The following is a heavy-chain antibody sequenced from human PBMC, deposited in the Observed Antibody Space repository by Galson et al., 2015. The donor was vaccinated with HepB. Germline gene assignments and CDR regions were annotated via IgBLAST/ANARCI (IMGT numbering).Heavy chain of an antibody. J-gene: IGHJ4*02. Sequence: SLRLSCAASGFSFTTYAMHWVRQPAGKGLQYVSAITSKGDTTYYADSVKGRFTISRDNSKNTLYPQMTSLTTEDTAVYYCVSGGNPGTPLFWGQGTRVTVSS. V-gene: IGHV3-64D*06. CDR1: GFSFTTYA. CDR2: ITSKGDTT. CDR3: VSGGNPGTPLF. D-gene: IGHD6-13*01.